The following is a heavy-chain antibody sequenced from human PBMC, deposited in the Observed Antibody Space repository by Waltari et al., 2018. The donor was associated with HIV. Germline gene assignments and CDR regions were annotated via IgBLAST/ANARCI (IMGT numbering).Heavy chain of an antibody. D-gene: IGHD6-13*01. CDR3: ARRHSSWSWFDP. J-gene: IGHJ5*02. CDR1: GDSVTSSGFY. Sequence: QLQLQESGPGLVKPSETLSLTCTVSGDSVTSSGFYWGWLRQPPGKGLGWIGAIYFTGGTFYNPSLKCRVTISVDTSMNQFSLKPTSVTAADRAVYYCARRHSSWSWFDPWGQGTLVTVSS. CDR2: IYFTGGT. V-gene: IGHV4-39*01.